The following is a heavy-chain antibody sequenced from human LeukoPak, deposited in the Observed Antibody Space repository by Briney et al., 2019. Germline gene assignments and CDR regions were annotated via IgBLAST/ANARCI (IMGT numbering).Heavy chain of an antibody. J-gene: IGHJ3*02. CDR2: ISSSSSSYI. V-gene: IGHV3-21*01. Sequence: GGSLRLSCAASGFTFSSYSMNWVRQAPGKGLEWVSSISSSSSSYIYYADSVKGRFTISRDNAKNSLYLQMNSLRAEDTAVYYCARVPGSGSDHDAFDIWGQGTMVTVSS. CDR1: GFTFSSYS. CDR3: ARVPGSGSDHDAFDI. D-gene: IGHD3-3*01.